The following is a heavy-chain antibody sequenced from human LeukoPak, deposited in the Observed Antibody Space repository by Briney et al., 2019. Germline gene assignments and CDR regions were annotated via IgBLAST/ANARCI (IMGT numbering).Heavy chain of an antibody. D-gene: IGHD4-11*01. CDR2: INHSGST. CDR3: ARGSMTVTLHI. Sequence: SETLSLTCAVYGGSFSGYYWSWIRQPPGEGLEWIGEINHSGSTNYNPSLKSRVTISVDTSKNQFSLKLSSVTAADTAVYYCARGSMTVTLHIWGQGTMVTVSS. CDR1: GGSFSGYY. J-gene: IGHJ3*02. V-gene: IGHV4-34*01.